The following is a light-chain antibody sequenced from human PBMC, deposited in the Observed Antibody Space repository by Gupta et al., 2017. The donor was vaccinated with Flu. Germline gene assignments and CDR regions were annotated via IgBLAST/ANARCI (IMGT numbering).Light chain of an antibody. CDR1: SSHIGDYDY. J-gene: IGLJ2*01. CDR3: SSYSSITTTHVL. CDR2: RSV. Sequence: QSALTQPASVSGSPGQSITISCTGSSSHIGDYDYVSWYHQHPGKAANSLFIRSVIGPQGLSNRFSGSKSGNTASLTISGLQTEEEADYYCSSYSSITTTHVLFGGGTKLTVL. V-gene: IGLV2-14*01.